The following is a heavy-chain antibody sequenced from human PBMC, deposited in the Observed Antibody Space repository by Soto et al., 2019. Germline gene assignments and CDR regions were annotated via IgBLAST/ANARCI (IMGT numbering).Heavy chain of an antibody. Sequence: PSETLSLTCTVSGGSISSSSYYWGWIRQPPGKGLEWIASIYYSGSTYYNPSLKSRVTISVDTSKNQFSLKLTSVTAADTAVYFCARHQNEGYDILTGRQGFDPWGQGTLVTVSS. CDR2: IYYSGST. J-gene: IGHJ5*02. D-gene: IGHD3-9*01. CDR1: GGSISSSSYY. V-gene: IGHV4-39*01. CDR3: ARHQNEGYDILTGRQGFDP.